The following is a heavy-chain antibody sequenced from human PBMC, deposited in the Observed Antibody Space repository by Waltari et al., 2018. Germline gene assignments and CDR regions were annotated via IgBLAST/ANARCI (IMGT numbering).Heavy chain of an antibody. D-gene: IGHD3-16*01. CDR1: GYTLTELS. V-gene: IGHV1-24*01. CDR2: CETEYGET. CDR3: ATITGAGG. J-gene: IGHJ4*02. Sequence: QVQLVQSGAEVKKPGASVKVSCKVSGYTLTELSMHWVRQAPGKGLEWLGGCETEYGETIHAQKVQGRVTMTEEKATDTAYMELSSLRSEDTAVYYGATITGAGGWGQGTLVTVSS.